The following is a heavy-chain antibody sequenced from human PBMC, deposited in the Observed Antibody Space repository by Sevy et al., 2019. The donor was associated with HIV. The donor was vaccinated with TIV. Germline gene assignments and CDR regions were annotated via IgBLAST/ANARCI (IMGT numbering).Heavy chain of an antibody. CDR3: ARVRYTYGSYYFDY. Sequence: GGSLRLSCAASGFTFSTYSMNWVRQAPGKGLEWVSYISSRGSTIYYADSVKGRFTISRDNAKNSLYLQMNSLRAEDTAVYYCARVRYTYGSYYFDYWGQGTLVTVSS. CDR2: ISSRGSTI. V-gene: IGHV3-48*04. J-gene: IGHJ4*02. CDR1: GFTFSTYS. D-gene: IGHD5-18*01.